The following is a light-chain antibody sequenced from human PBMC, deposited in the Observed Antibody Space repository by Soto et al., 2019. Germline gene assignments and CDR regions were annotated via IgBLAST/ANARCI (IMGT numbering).Light chain of an antibody. CDR2: GAS. CDR1: QSVSSSY. Sequence: EIVLTQSPGTLSLSPVERATLSCRAIQSVSSSYLAWYQQKPGQAPRLLIYGASSRATGIPDRFGGSGSGTDFTLTISRLEPEDFAVYYCQQYGSSPPFTFGQGTKVDIK. J-gene: IGKJ1*01. CDR3: QQYGSSPPFT. V-gene: IGKV3-20*01.